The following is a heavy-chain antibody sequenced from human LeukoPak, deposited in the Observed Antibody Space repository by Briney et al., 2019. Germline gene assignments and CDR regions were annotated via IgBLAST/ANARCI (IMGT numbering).Heavy chain of an antibody. CDR1: GYTFTSYG. V-gene: IGHV1-18*01. CDR2: ISAYNGNT. J-gene: IGHJ4*02. CDR3: ARDWGHYYDSSGYYYLDY. Sequence: ASVKVSCKASGYTFTSYGISWVRQAPGQGLEWMGWISAYNGNTNYAQKLQGRVTMTTDTSTSTAYMELRSLRSDDTAVYYCARDWGHYYDSSGYYYLDYWGQGTLVTVSS. D-gene: IGHD3-22*01.